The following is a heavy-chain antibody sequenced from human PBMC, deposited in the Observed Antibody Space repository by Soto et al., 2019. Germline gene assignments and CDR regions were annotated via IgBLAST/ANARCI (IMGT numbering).Heavy chain of an antibody. J-gene: IGHJ4*02. Sequence: QVQLVQSGAEVKKPGASVKVSCKASGYTFTSYAMHWVRQAPGQRIDWMGWVNAGNGNTKYSQKFEGRVPITRDTPESTAYMELTSLRSEETAVYYCAISSGWYYVSYWGQGTLVTVSS. CDR3: AISSGWYYVSY. D-gene: IGHD6-19*01. CDR1: GYTFTSYA. V-gene: IGHV1-3*01. CDR2: VNAGNGNT.